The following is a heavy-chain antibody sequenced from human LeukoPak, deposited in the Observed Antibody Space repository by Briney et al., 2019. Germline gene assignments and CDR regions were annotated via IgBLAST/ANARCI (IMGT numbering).Heavy chain of an antibody. CDR1: GASISSGLYY. D-gene: IGHD5-18*01. Sequence: SQTLSLTCTVSGASISSGLYYWNWIRQPAGKGLEWIGQIMIGGNTDYNPSLKSRLTISLDTSKNQFSLKLNSMTAADTAVYYCARGGYNYGYIYWGQGTLVTVSS. V-gene: IGHV4-61*09. CDR3: ARGGYNYGYIY. J-gene: IGHJ4*02. CDR2: IMIGGNT.